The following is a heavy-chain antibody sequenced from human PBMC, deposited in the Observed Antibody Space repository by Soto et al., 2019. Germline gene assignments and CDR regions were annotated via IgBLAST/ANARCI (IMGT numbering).Heavy chain of an antibody. CDR2: VHHNGNT. CDR1: GHSISSGYY. J-gene: IGHJ3*02. V-gene: IGHV4-38-2*01. D-gene: IGHD5-12*01. CDR3: ARGADIMATTGDAFDI. Sequence: SETLSLTCAVSGHSISSGYYWGWIRQPPGKGLEWIGNVHHNGNTYYNPSLKSRVTISLRTSKNQFSLKLSSVTAADTAVYYCARGADIMATTGDAFDIWGQGTMVT.